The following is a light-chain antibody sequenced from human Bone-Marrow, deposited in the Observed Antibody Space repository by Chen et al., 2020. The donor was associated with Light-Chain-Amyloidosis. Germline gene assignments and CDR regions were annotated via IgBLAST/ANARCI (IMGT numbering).Light chain of an antibody. CDR2: STH. Sequence: QSVLTQSPSASGTPGQRVTISCSGSTSTIGSNTVNWYQKFPGTAPRLLIYSTHLRPSGVPDRFSGSKSGASASLAISGLRSEDEADYYCGSWDDGLSGPVFGGGTKLTVL. CDR1: TSTIGSNT. V-gene: IGLV1-44*01. J-gene: IGLJ3*02. CDR3: GSWDDGLSGPV.